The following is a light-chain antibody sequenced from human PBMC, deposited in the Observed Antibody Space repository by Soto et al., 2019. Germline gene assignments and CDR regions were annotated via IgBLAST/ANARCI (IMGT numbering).Light chain of an antibody. J-gene: IGLJ3*02. Sequence: QSVLTQPPSVSGAPGQKVTISCSGSNSNIGNYYVSWYQQFPGAAPKLLIYDNNKRPSGIPERFSGSKSGTSATLGITGLHAGDADDYYGGAWDGMLGDGVFGGGTKLTVL. CDR1: NSNIGNYY. CDR3: GAWDGMLGDGV. V-gene: IGLV1-51*01. CDR2: DNN.